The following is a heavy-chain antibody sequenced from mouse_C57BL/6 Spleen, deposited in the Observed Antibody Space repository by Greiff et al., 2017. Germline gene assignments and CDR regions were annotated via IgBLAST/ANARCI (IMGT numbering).Heavy chain of an antibody. CDR2: ISYDGSN. CDR1: GYSITSGYY. D-gene: IGHD5-5*01. J-gene: IGHJ4*01. V-gene: IGHV3-6*01. CDR3: ARYYLGDY. Sequence: EVKLMESGPGLVKPSQSLSLTCSVTGYSITSGYYWNWIRQFPGNKLEWMGYISYDGSNNYNPSLKNRISITRDTSKNQFFLKLNSVTTEDTATYYCARYYLGDYWGQGTSVTVSS.